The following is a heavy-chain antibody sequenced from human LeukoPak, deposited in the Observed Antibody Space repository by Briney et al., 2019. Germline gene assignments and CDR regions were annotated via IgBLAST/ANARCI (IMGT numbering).Heavy chain of an antibody. Sequence: PSETLSLTCTVSGGSISSYYWSWIRQPPGKGLEWIGYIYYSGSTNYNPSLRSRVTISVDTSKNQFSLKLSSVTAADTAVYYCARDKEGANDYWGQGTLVTVSS. D-gene: IGHD4/OR15-4a*01. CDR3: ARDKEGANDY. V-gene: IGHV4-59*12. CDR1: GGSISSYY. J-gene: IGHJ4*02. CDR2: IYYSGST.